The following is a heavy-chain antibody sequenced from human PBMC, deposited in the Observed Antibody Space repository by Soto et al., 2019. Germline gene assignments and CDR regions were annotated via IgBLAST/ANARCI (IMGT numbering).Heavy chain of an antibody. J-gene: IGHJ6*02. CDR3: AKVTKRAAAGRYEYYKYGMDV. CDR2: ISGSGGSS. CDR1: GFAFSTYA. V-gene: IGHV3-23*01. Sequence: AGGSLRLSCAASGFAFSTYAMTWARQAPGKGLEWVSVISGSGGSSYYADSVKGRFTISRDNSKNTLFLQMNGLRAEDTAVYYCAKVTKRAAAGRYEYYKYGMDVWGQGTTVTVSS. D-gene: IGHD6-13*01.